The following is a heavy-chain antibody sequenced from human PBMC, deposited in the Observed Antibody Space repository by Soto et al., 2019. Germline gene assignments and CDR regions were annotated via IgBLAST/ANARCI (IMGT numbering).Heavy chain of an antibody. CDR3: ARVERGITILGVVIPPFDY. D-gene: IGHD3-3*01. Sequence: PGGSLRLSCAASGFTFSDYYMSWIRQAPGKGLEWVSYISSSGSTIYYADSVKGRFTISRDNAKNSLYLQMNSLRAEDTAVYYCARVERGITILGVVIPPFDYWGQGTLVTVSS. CDR1: GFTFSDYY. CDR2: ISSSGSTI. V-gene: IGHV3-11*01. J-gene: IGHJ4*02.